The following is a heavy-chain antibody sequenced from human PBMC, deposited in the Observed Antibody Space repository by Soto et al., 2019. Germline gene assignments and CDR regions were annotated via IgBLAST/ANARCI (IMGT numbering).Heavy chain of an antibody. CDR2: INPSGGST. CDR3: ARDWVARDERFGELFSRWVSNDAFDI. Sequence: GASVKVSCKASGYTFTSYCMHWVRQAPGQGLEWMGIINPSGGSTSYAQKLQGRVTMTRDTSTSTVYMELSSLRSEDTAVYYCARDWVARDERFGELFSRWVSNDAFDIWGQGTMVTVSS. CDR1: GYTFTSYC. D-gene: IGHD3-10*01. V-gene: IGHV1-46*03. J-gene: IGHJ3*02.